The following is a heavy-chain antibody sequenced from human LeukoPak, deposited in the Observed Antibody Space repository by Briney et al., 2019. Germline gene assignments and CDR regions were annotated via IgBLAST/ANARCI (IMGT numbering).Heavy chain of an antibody. CDR2: ISAYNGNT. D-gene: IGHD3-22*01. CDR1: GYTFTSYG. V-gene: IGHV1-18*01. J-gene: IGHJ4*02. CDR3: ASWYYYDSSGSYYFDY. Sequence: GASVKVSCKVSGYTFTSYGISWVRQAPGQGLEWMGWISAYNGNTNYAQKLQGRVTMTTDTSTSTAYMELRSLRSDDTAVYYCASWYYYDSSGSYYFDYWGQGTLVTVSS.